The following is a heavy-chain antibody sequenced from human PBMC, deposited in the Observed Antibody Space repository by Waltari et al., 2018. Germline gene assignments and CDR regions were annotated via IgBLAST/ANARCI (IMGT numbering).Heavy chain of an antibody. Sequence: DVVLVESGGGLVKPGGSLRLSCAASGFTFSLYTMIWVRQAPGKGPEFVASIRRESTYIYYATSVRGRFTVSRDNAKNLVSLQMNTLGAADSGLYFCARKPDYIDSWGQGTLVTVSS. J-gene: IGHJ4*02. CDR1: GFTFSLYT. CDR2: IRRESTYI. CDR3: ARKPDYIDS. V-gene: IGHV3-21*04.